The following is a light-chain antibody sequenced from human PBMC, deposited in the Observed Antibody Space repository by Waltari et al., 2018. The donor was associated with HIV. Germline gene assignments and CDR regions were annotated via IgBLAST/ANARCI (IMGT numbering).Light chain of an antibody. CDR1: NWGEKL. Sequence: SFALTQPPSLSVSPGQTVRITCSGQNWGEKLVCWYQLKPGQSPLLLIYEDKKRPSGIPQRFAASNSGNTATLAITGTQSVEEAEYFCQTWDGSAGVFGGGTKLTVL. J-gene: IGLJ2*01. CDR3: QTWDGSAGV. V-gene: IGLV3-1*01. CDR2: EDK.